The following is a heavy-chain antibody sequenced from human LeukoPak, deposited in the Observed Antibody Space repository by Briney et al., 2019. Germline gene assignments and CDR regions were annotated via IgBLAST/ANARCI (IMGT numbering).Heavy chain of an antibody. Sequence: SETLSLTCTVSGGSISSGDYYWSWIRQPPGKGLEWIGYIYYSGSTYYNPSLKSRVTISVDTSKNQFFLNLSSVTAADTAVYYCARRGAVAGQRSFDYWGQGTLVTVSS. CDR3: ARRGAVAGQRSFDY. J-gene: IGHJ4*02. V-gene: IGHV4-30-4*08. D-gene: IGHD6-19*01. CDR1: GGSISSGDYY. CDR2: IYYSGST.